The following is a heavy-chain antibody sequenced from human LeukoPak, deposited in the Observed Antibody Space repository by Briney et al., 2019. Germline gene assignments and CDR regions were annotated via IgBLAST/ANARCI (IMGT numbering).Heavy chain of an antibody. Sequence: PGGSLRLSCAASGFTFSSYSMNWVRQAPGKGLEWVSSISSSSSYIYYADSVKGRFTISRDNAKNSLYLQMNSLRAEDTAVYYCARASSWYYYGMDVWGQGTTVTVSS. J-gene: IGHJ6*02. CDR2: ISSSSSYI. CDR1: GFTFSSYS. CDR3: ARASSWYYYGMDV. V-gene: IGHV3-21*01. D-gene: IGHD6-13*01.